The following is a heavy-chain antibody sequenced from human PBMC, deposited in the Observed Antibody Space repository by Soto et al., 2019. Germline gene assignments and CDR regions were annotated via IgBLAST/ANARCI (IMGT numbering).Heavy chain of an antibody. D-gene: IGHD2-2*01. CDR1: GGTFCSYA. CDR2: IIPIPGTA. CDR3: ARSQGSSTSLEIYYYYYYGMDV. Sequence: QVQLVQSGAEVKKPGSSVKVSCNASGGTFCSYAISWVRQAPGQGLEWMGGIIPIPGTANYAQKFQGRVTIAADESTSTAYMELSSLRSEDTAVYYCARSQGSSTSLEIYYYYYYGMDVWGQGTKVTVSS. J-gene: IGHJ6*02. V-gene: IGHV1-69*01.